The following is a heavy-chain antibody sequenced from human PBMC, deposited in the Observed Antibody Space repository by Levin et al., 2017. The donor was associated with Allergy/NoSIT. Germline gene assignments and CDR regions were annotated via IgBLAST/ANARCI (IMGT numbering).Heavy chain of an antibody. Sequence: GESLKISCAASGFTFDDYAMHWVRQAPGKGLEWVSLVSWDGGSAYYADSVRGRFTISRDNSKKSLYLQMHTLRAEDTALYYCSKDTLSHAPSGIDSWGQGTLVTVSS. CDR3: SKDTLSHAPSGIDS. CDR1: GFTFDDYA. CDR2: VSWDGGSA. V-gene: IGHV3-43D*03. J-gene: IGHJ4*02. D-gene: IGHD3-10*01.